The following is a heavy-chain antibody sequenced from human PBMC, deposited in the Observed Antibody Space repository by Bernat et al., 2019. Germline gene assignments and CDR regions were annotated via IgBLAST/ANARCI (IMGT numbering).Heavy chain of an antibody. D-gene: IGHD3/OR15-3a*01. CDR3: ARLDFWTGSGASYFDL. CDR1: GGPVSSSSYY. J-gene: IGHJ4*02. Sequence: QLQLQASGPGLVKPSETLSLTCAVSGGPVSSSSYYWGWVRQPPGKGLEWIGNIYYSGTTYFNPSLKSRITVSVDTSKNQFSLKLSSVTAADTAVYYCARLDFWTGSGASYFDLWGQGNLVTGSS. V-gene: IGHV4-39*01. CDR2: IYYSGTT.